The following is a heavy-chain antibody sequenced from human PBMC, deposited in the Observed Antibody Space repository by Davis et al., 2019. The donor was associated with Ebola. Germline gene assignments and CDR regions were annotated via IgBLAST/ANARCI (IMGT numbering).Heavy chain of an antibody. D-gene: IGHD2-2*01. J-gene: IGHJ5*02. CDR3: ARHCSSTSCSWFDP. Sequence: PSETLSLTCAVYGGSFSDYYWSWIRQPPGKGLEWIGEINHSGSTNYNPSLKSRVTISVDTSKNQFSLKLSSVTAADTAVYYCARHCSSTSCSWFDPWGQGTLVTVSS. CDR1: GGSFSDYY. CDR2: INHSGST. V-gene: IGHV4-34*01.